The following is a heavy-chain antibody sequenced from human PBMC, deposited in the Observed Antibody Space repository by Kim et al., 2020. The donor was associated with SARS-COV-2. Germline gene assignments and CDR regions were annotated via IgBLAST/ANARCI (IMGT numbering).Heavy chain of an antibody. Sequence: SETLSLTCAVSGDSISSRNWWSWVRQPPGKGLEWIGEIYHSGSTNYHPSLKSRVTISVDKSKNQFSLKLNSVTAADTAVYYCAGKGMAAAGRWDFYWGQGTLVTVSS. CDR2: IYHSGST. V-gene: IGHV4-4*02. J-gene: IGHJ4*02. D-gene: IGHD6-13*01. CDR1: GDSISSRNW. CDR3: AGKGMAAAGRWDFY.